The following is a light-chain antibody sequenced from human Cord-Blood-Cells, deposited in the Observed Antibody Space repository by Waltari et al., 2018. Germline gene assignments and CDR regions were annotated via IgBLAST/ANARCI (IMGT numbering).Light chain of an antibody. CDR1: QSVSSSY. J-gene: IGKJ2*02. V-gene: IGKV3-20*01. Sequence: ELVLPQSPGPLSLSPGDRATLSGRASQSVSSSYLAWYQQKTGEAPRLLIYGASSRATGIPDRFSGSGSGTDFTLTISRLEPEDFAVYYCQQYGSSGTFGQGTKLEIK. CDR3: QQYGSSGT. CDR2: GAS.